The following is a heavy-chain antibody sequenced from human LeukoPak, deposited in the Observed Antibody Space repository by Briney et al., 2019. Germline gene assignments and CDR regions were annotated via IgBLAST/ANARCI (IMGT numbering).Heavy chain of an antibody. V-gene: IGHV4-31*03. Sequence: SQTLSLTCTVSGGSISSGGYYWSWIRQHPGKGLEWIGYIYYSGRTYYNPSLKSRITISVDTSKNQFSLKLSSVTTADTAVYHCARDLYGSGNGYLDYWGQGTLVTVSS. J-gene: IGHJ4*02. CDR1: GGSISSGGYY. CDR3: ARDLYGSGNGYLDY. D-gene: IGHD3-10*01. CDR2: IYYSGRT.